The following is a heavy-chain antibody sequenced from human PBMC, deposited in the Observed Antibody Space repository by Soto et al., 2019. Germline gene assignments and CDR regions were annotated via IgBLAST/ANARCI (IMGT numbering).Heavy chain of an antibody. CDR1: GYTFTSYG. D-gene: IGHD3-10*01. V-gene: IGHV1-18*01. CDR3: ARDVAGFGELPMFDY. CDR2: ISAYNGNT. Sequence: QVQLVQSGAEVKKPGASVKVSCKASGYTFTSYGISWVRQAPGQGLEWMGWISAYNGNTNYAQKLQGRVTMTTDTSTSTAYMELRRLRSDDTAVYYCARDVAGFGELPMFDYWGQGTLVTVSS. J-gene: IGHJ4*02.